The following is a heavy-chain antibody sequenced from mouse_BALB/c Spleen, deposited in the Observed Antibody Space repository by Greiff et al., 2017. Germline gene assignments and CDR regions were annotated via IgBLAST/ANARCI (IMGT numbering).Heavy chain of an antibody. V-gene: IGHV5-6-3*01. CDR2: INSNGGST. CDR3: AYDYDDAWFAY. Sequence: VQLKESGGGLVQPGGSLKLSCAASGFTFSSYGMSWVRQTPDKRLELVATINSNGGSTYYPDSVKGRFTISRDNAKNTLYLQMSSLKSEDTAMYYCAYDYDDAWFAYWGQGTLVTVSA. CDR1: GFTFSSYG. J-gene: IGHJ3*01. D-gene: IGHD2-4*01.